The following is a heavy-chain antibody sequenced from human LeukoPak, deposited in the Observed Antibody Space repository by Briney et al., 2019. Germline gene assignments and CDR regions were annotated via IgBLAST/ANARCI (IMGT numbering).Heavy chain of an antibody. V-gene: IGHV1-69*13. Sequence: SVKVSCTASGGTFSSYAISWVRQAPGQGLEWMGGIIPIFGTANYAQKFQGRVTITADESTSTAYMGLSSLRSEDTAVYYCARDQQQLNDAFDIWGQGTMVTVSS. CDR1: GGTFSSYA. J-gene: IGHJ3*02. D-gene: IGHD6-13*01. CDR3: ARDQQQLNDAFDI. CDR2: IIPIFGTA.